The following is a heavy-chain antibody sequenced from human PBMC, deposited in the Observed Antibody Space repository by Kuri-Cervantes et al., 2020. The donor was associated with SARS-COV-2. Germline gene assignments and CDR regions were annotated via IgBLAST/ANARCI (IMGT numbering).Heavy chain of an antibody. CDR3: AKGDIVVVVAATPFDY. CDR1: GFTFSSYG. J-gene: IGHJ4*02. Sequence: GESLKISCAASGFTFSSYGMHWVRQAPGKGLEWVAVISYDGSNKYYADSVKGRFTISRDNSKNTLYLQMNSLRAEDTAVYYCAKGDIVVVVAATPFDYWGQGTLVTVSS. V-gene: IGHV3-30*18. D-gene: IGHD2-15*01. CDR2: ISYDGSNK.